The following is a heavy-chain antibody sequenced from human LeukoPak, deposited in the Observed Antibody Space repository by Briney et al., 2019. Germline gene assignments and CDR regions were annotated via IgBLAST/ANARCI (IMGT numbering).Heavy chain of an antibody. D-gene: IGHD1-26*01. J-gene: IGHJ4*02. CDR3: ARLPAVGSPFDY. CDR2: ISAYNGNT. V-gene: IGHV1-18*04. CDR1: GYTFTSYY. Sequence: ASVKVSCKASGYTFTSYYMHWVRQAPGQGLEWMGWISAYNGNTNYARKLQGRVTMTTDTSTSTAYMELRSLRSDDTAVYYCARLPAVGSPFDYWGQGTLVTVSS.